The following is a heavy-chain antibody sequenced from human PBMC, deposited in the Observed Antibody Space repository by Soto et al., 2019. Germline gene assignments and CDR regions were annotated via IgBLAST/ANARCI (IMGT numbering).Heavy chain of an antibody. CDR1: GGSISSGGYY. CDR3: ARTPLGDYPDY. J-gene: IGHJ4*02. V-gene: IGHV4-31*03. D-gene: IGHD7-27*01. Sequence: QVQLQESGPGLVKPSQTLSLTCTVSGGSISSGGYYWSWIRQHPGKGLEWIGYIYYSGSTYYNPSLKSXXTXSXXTSKNQFSLKLSSVTAADTAVYYCARTPLGDYPDYWGQGTLVTVSS. CDR2: IYYSGST.